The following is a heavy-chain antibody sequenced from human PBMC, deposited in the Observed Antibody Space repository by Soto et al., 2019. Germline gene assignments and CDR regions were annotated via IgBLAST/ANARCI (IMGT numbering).Heavy chain of an antibody. D-gene: IGHD2-15*01. CDR1: VHFMRCTL. Sequence: SQTLSLTCTVSVHFMRCTLWNWIRQPPGKGLQWIGYFHNSGSTTYDSSLKSRVTISIDTSKRQSSLKLTSVTTADTAVYYCARDPVDGYSFFDYWGQG. V-gene: IGHV4-59*01. CDR3: ARDPVDGYSFFDY. CDR2: FHNSGST. J-gene: IGHJ4*02.